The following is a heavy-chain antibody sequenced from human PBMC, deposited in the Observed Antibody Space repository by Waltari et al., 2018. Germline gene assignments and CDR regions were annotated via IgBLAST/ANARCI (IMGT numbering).Heavy chain of an antibody. CDR1: GGSISSGTYY. CDR2: IYYTGIT. Sequence: QLLLQESGPGLVKPSETLSLTCTVSGGSISSGTYYWGWIRQPPGKGLEWIGNIYYTGITYYKPTLQSRGTISLDTCKNQFSLKLNAVTAADTAVYYCARVNRYFDWSRTPTPQFDYWGQGTLVTVSS. J-gene: IGHJ4*02. D-gene: IGHD3-9*01. CDR3: ARVNRYFDWSRTPTPQFDY. V-gene: IGHV4-39*07.